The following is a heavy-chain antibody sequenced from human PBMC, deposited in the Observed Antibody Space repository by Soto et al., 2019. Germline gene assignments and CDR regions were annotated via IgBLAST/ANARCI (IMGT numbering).Heavy chain of an antibody. J-gene: IGHJ4*02. V-gene: IGHV4-30-4*01. D-gene: IGHD7-27*01. CDR3: ARGPSGDKVHY. CDR1: GGSITSDYSC. CDR2: IFYSGTT. Sequence: QVQLQESGPGLVKPSQTLSLTCTVSGGSITSDYSCWSWIRQPPGEGLEWIGPIFYSGTTYTNPALSRQVAISLATSKNHFSLTLSSVTAADTAVYYCARGPSGDKVHYWGQGALVTVSS.